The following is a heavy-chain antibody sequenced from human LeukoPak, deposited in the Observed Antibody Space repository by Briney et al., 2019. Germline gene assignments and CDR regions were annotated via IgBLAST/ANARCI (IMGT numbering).Heavy chain of an antibody. Sequence: GGSLRLSCAASGFTFSNYAMSWVRQAPGKGLEWISSMSGGGDYTYYADSVKGRFTISRDNSENKLYLQADSLRAEDTAVYYCEKGLNRDYSGIGDYWGQGTLVTVSS. V-gene: IGHV3-23*01. CDR1: GFTFSNYA. CDR3: EKGLNRDYSGIGDY. CDR2: MSGGGDYT. J-gene: IGHJ4*02. D-gene: IGHD5-12*01.